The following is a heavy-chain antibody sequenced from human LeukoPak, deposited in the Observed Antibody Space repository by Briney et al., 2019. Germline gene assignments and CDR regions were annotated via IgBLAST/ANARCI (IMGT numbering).Heavy chain of an antibody. CDR3: ARDDYGGNSAGVDY. CDR1: GFTFSSYA. Sequence: GGSLRLSCAASGFTFSSYAMHWVRQAPGKGLEWVAVISYDGSNKYYADSVKGRFTIPRDNSKNTLYLQMNSLRAEDTAVYYCARDDYGGNSAGVDYWGQGTLVTVSS. J-gene: IGHJ4*02. V-gene: IGHV3-30-3*01. CDR2: ISYDGSNK. D-gene: IGHD4-23*01.